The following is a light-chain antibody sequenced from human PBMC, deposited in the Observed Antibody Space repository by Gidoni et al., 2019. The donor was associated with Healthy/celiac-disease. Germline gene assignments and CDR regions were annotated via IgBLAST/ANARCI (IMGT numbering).Light chain of an antibody. Sequence: DIQMTQSPSSLSASVGDRVTITCQASQSISSYLNWYQQKPGKAPKLLIYAASSLQSGVPSRFSGSGSGTDFTLTISSLQPEDFATYYCQQSYSHPGTFXQXTKVEIK. V-gene: IGKV1-39*01. CDR3: QQSYSHPGT. CDR1: QSISSY. J-gene: IGKJ1*01. CDR2: AAS.